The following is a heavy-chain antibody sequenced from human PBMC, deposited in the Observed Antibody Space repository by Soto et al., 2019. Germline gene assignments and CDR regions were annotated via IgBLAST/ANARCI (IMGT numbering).Heavy chain of an antibody. CDR1: GYSFRSYG. CDR2: INVDNGDT. CDR3: ARVGLKYLRWFDP. J-gene: IGHJ5*02. V-gene: IGHV1-3*01. D-gene: IGHD6-6*01. Sequence: ASVKVSCKASGYSFRSYGIQWVRQAPGQSLEWMGWINVDNGDTKYSQNFQDRVTILRDTSASTVCMELSSLRTEDTAVYYCARVGLKYLRWFDPWGQGSLVTVSS.